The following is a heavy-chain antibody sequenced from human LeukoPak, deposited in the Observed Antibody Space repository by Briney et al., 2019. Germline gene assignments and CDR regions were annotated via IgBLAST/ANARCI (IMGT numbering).Heavy chain of an antibody. CDR3: ARLAEKYCSSTSCYSFGGDY. J-gene: IGHJ4*02. V-gene: IGHV4-34*01. D-gene: IGHD2-2*01. CDR1: GGSFSGYY. Sequence: SQTLSLTCAVYGGSFSGYYWSWIRQPPGKGLEWIGEINHSGGTNYNPSLKSRVTISVDTSKNQFSLKLSSVTAADTAVYYCARLAEKYCSSTSCYSFGGDYWGQGTLVTVSS. CDR2: INHSGGT.